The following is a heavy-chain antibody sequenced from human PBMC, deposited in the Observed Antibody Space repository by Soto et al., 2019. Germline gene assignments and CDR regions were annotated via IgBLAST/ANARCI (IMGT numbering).Heavy chain of an antibody. CDR1: GYTFTSYA. J-gene: IGHJ3*02. CDR2: INAGNGNT. Sequence: ASVKVSCKASGYTFTSYAMYWVRQAPGQRLEWMGWINAGNGNTKYSENFQGRVTLTRDTSTSTAYMELRSLRSDDTAVYYCARVFGDYDAFDIWGQGTMVTVSS. V-gene: IGHV1-3*01. D-gene: IGHD4-17*01. CDR3: ARVFGDYDAFDI.